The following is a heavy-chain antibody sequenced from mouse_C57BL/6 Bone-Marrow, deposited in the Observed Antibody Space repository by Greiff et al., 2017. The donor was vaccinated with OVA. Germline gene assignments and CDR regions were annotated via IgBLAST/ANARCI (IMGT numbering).Heavy chain of an antibody. CDR1: GYTFTSYW. CDR2: IHPNSGST. CDR3: ARRGATVVAYYYAMDY. D-gene: IGHD1-1*01. Sequence: QVQLKQPGAELVKPGASVKLSCKASGYTFTSYWMHWVKQRPGQGLEWIGMIHPNSGSTNYNEKFKSKATLTVDKSSSTAYMQLSSLTSEDSAVYYCARRGATVVAYYYAMDYWGQGTSVTVSS. V-gene: IGHV1-64*01. J-gene: IGHJ4*01.